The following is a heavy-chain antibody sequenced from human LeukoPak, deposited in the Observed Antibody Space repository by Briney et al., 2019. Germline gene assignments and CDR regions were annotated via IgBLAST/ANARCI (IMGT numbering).Heavy chain of an antibody. Sequence: GGSLRLSCAASGFTFSTYSMNWVRQAPGKGLEWVSYISADSSTIYYADSVKGRFTISRDNAKNSLYLQMNSLRAEDTAVYYCARDTGGRGWFDPWGQGTLVTVSS. CDR3: ARDTGGRGWFDP. V-gene: IGHV3-48*01. CDR1: GFTFSTYS. CDR2: ISADSSTI. D-gene: IGHD2-8*02. J-gene: IGHJ5*02.